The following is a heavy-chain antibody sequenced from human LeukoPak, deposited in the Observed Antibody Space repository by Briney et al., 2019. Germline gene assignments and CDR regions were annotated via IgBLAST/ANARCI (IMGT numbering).Heavy chain of an antibody. Sequence: PGGSLRLSCAASGFTVSTSYMNWVRQAPGKGLQWVSTIYSGGSTFHADSVKGRFTVSRDNSRNTLYLQMDSLRSEDTAVYYCARDTTYSPWGQGTLVTVSS. J-gene: IGHJ5*02. D-gene: IGHD1-26*01. CDR3: ARDTTYSP. V-gene: IGHV3-66*02. CDR1: GFTVSTSY. CDR2: IYSGGST.